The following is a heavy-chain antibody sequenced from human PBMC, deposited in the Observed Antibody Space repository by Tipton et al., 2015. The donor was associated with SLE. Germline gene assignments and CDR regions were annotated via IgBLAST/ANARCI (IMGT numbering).Heavy chain of an antibody. CDR1: GFTFSSYE. CDR2: IYSGGST. D-gene: IGHD6-19*01. J-gene: IGHJ3*02. Sequence: SLRLSCAASGFTFSSYEMNWVRQAPGKGLEWVSVIYSGGSTYYADSVKGRFTISRDNSKNTLYLQMNSLRAEDTAVYYCARDLGADHNSSGWIGAFDIWGQGTMVTVSS. V-gene: IGHV3-66*01. CDR3: ARDLGADHNSSGWIGAFDI.